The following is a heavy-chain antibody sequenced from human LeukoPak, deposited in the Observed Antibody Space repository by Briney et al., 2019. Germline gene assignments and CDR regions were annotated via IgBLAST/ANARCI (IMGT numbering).Heavy chain of an antibody. D-gene: IGHD3-22*01. V-gene: IGHV1-2*02. J-gene: IGHJ3*02. CDR2: INPNSGGT. CDR1: GYTFTGYY. CDR3: ARASITMIVVVSVAFDI. Sequence: ASVKVSCKASGYTFTGYYMHWVRQAPGQGLEWMGWINPNSGGTNYAQKFQVRGTMTRDTSISTAYMELSRLRSDDTAVYYCARASITMIVVVSVAFDIWGQGTMVTVSS.